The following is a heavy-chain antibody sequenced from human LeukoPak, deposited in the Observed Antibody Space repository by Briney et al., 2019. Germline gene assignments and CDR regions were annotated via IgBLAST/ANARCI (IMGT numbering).Heavy chain of an antibody. V-gene: IGHV3-74*01. CDR1: GFTFSSYW. CDR2: INSDGSST. Sequence: PGGSLRLSCAASGFTFSSYWMHWVRQAPGKGLVWVSRINSDGSSTSYADSVKGRFTISRDNAKNTLYLQVNSLRAEDTAVYYCARDPDYYGMDVWGQGTTVTVSS. CDR3: ARDPDYYGMDV. J-gene: IGHJ6*02.